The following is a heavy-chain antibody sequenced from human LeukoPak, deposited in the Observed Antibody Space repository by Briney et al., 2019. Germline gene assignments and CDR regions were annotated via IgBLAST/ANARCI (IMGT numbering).Heavy chain of an antibody. V-gene: IGHV4-59*01. CDR1: GGSSSGYY. J-gene: IGHJ4*02. CDR3: ARVYDFFDY. CDR2: IYYSGST. D-gene: IGHD3-3*01. Sequence: SETLSLTCAVYGGSSSGYYWSWIRQPPGKGLEWIGYIYYSGSTNYNPSLKSRVTISVDTSKNQFSLKLSSVTAADTTVYYCARVYDFFDYWGQGTLVTVSS.